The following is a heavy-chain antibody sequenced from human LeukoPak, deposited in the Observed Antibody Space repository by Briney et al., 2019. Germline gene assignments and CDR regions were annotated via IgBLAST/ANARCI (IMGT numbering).Heavy chain of an antibody. Sequence: SETLSLTCAVSGGSISSLNWWSWVRQPPGKGLEWIGEIFHSGSTNYNPSLKSRVTMSVDTSKNQFSLKLSSVTAADTAVYYCAREPTPGIAVAGTLDYWGQGTLVTVSS. J-gene: IGHJ4*02. CDR3: AREPTPGIAVAGTLDY. CDR2: IFHSGST. CDR1: GGSISSLNW. V-gene: IGHV4-4*02. D-gene: IGHD6-19*01.